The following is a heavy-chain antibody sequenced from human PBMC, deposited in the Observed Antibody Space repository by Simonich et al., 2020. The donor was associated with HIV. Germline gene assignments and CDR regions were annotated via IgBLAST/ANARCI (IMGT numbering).Heavy chain of an antibody. CDR2: ISYEGSKK. V-gene: IGHV3-30*07. CDR1: GFTFSSYA. D-gene: IGHD3-16*01. Sequence: QVQLVESGGGVVQPGRSLRLSCAASGFTFSSYAMHWVRQAPGKGVEWVAVISYEGSKKYYADSVKGRFTISRDNSKNTLYLQMNSLRAEDTAVYYCASGGSISSVWADDYWGQGTLVTVSS. J-gene: IGHJ4*02. CDR3: ASGGSISSVWADDY.